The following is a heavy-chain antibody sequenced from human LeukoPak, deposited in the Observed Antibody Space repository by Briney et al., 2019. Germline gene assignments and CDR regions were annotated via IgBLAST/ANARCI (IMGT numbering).Heavy chain of an antibody. D-gene: IGHD3-22*01. CDR3: ARDIYDSSGYGDY. V-gene: IGHV3-74*01. CDR2: IDANAKTT. CDR1: GFTFSNYW. J-gene: IGHJ4*02. Sequence: GGSLRLSCAASGFTFSNYWLHWVRQAPGKGLVWVSRIDANAKTTSYADSVKGRSTISTDNAKKTLYLQMNSLRAEDTAVYYCARDIYDSSGYGDYWGQGTLVTVSS.